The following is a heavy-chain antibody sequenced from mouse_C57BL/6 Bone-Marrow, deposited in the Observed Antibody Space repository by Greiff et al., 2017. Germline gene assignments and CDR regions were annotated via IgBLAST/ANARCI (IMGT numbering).Heavy chain of an antibody. CDR3: ARDASNYFFYAMDY. V-gene: IGHV3-6*01. J-gene: IGHJ4*01. Sequence: DVKLQESGPGLVKPSQSLSLTCSVTGYSITSGYYWNWIRQFPGNKLEWMGYISYDGSNNYNPSLKNRISITRDTSKNQFFLKLNSVTTEDTATYYCARDASNYFFYAMDYWGQGTSVTVSS. CDR2: ISYDGSN. CDR1: GYSITSGYY. D-gene: IGHD2-5*01.